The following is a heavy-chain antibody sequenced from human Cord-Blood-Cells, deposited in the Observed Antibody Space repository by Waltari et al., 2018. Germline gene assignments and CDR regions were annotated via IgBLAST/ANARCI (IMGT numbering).Heavy chain of an antibody. CDR3: ASPTGELDY. CDR1: GFTFSSYS. CDR2: ISYDGSNK. Sequence: QVQLVESGGGVVQPGRSLRLSCAASGFTFSSYSMHWVRQAPGKGLEWVAVISYDGSNKYYADSVKGRFTISRDNSKNTLYLQMNSLRAEDTAVYYCASPTGELDYWGQGTLVTVSS. V-gene: IGHV3-30-3*01. D-gene: IGHD7-27*01. J-gene: IGHJ4*02.